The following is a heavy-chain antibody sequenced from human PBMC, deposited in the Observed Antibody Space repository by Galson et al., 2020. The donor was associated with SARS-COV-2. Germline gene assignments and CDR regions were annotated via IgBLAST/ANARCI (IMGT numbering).Heavy chain of an antibody. CDR3: ARFRADSSGYPVDY. CDR2: ISSSSSYT. CDR1: GFTFSDYY. J-gene: IGHJ4*02. Sequence: KIGESLKISCAASGFTFSDYYMSWIRQAPGKGLEWVSYISSSSSYTNYADSVKGRFTIFRDNAKNSLYLQMNSLRAEDTAVYYCARFRADSSGYPVDYWGQGTLVTVSS. D-gene: IGHD3-22*01. V-gene: IGHV3-11*03.